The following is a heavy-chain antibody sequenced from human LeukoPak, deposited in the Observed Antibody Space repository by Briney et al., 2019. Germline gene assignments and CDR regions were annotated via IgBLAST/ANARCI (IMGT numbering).Heavy chain of an antibody. J-gene: IGHJ4*02. Sequence: PGGSLRLSCAASGFTVSSDYMSWVRQAPGKGLEWVSVIYSGGSTYYADSVKGRFTISRDNSKNTLYLQMNSLRDEDTAAYYCAKDRAYCTSSTCLDQDFWGQGTLVTVSS. D-gene: IGHD2-2*01. CDR1: GFTVSSDY. CDR2: IYSGGST. CDR3: AKDRAYCTSSTCLDQDF. V-gene: IGHV3-53*01.